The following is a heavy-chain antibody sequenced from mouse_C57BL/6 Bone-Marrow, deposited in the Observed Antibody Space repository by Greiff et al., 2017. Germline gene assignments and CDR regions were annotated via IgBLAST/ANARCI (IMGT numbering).Heavy chain of an antibody. CDR3: SSVAGNYFDF. J-gene: IGHJ2*01. Sequence: EVQLQQSGAELVRPGASVKLSCTASGFNIKDDYIHWVKQRPEQGLEWIGWIDPEIGDTEYASKFQGKATITSDTSSTTAYLLISSLTSEDTAVCYCSSVAGNYFDFWGQGTPLTVAS. CDR1: GFNIKDDY. D-gene: IGHD1-1*02. V-gene: IGHV14-4*01. CDR2: IDPEIGDT.